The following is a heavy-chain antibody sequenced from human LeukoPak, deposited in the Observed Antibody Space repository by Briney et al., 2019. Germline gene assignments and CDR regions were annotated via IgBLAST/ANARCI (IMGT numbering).Heavy chain of an antibody. Sequence: ASVTVSCNASGYTFTSYDNNWVRQATGQGLGWMGRMNPNSGNTGYPQKFQGRVTITRDTSTSAVYMELSSLRSEDTGVYYCAYGSGSSPYYFDYWGQGTLVTVSS. J-gene: IGHJ4*02. D-gene: IGHD3-10*01. CDR1: GYTFTSYD. CDR3: AYGSGSSPYYFDY. V-gene: IGHV1-8*03. CDR2: MNPNSGNT.